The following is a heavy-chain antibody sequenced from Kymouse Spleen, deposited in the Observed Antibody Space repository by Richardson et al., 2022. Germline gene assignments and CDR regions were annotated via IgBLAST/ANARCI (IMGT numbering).Heavy chain of an antibody. V-gene: IGHV4-39*01. CDR3: AAPRIAGLPMDV. CDR1: GGSISSSSYY. D-gene: IGHD6-13*01,IGHD6-19*01,IGHD6-25*01. J-gene: IGHJ6*02. Sequence: QLQLQESGPGLVKPSETLSLTCTVSGGSISSSSYYWGWIRQPPGKGLEWIGSIYYSGSTYYNPSLKSRVTISVDTSKNQFSLKLSSVTAADTAVYYCAAPRIAGLPMDVWGQGTTVTVSS. CDR2: IYYSGST.